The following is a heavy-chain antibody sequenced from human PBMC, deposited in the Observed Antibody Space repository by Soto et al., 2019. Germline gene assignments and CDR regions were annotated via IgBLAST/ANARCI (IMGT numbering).Heavy chain of an antibody. CDR3: ARVPPSVLRYFGWLPHYFDY. J-gene: IGHJ4*02. Sequence: QVQLVQSGAEVKKPGASVKVSCKASGYTFTSYGISWVRQAPGQGLEWMGWISAYNGNTNYAQKLQGRVTMTTDTSTSTAYMELSSLRSDDTAVYYCARVPPSVLRYFGWLPHYFDYWGQGTLVTVSS. CDR1: GYTFTSYG. CDR2: ISAYNGNT. D-gene: IGHD3-9*01. V-gene: IGHV1-18*01.